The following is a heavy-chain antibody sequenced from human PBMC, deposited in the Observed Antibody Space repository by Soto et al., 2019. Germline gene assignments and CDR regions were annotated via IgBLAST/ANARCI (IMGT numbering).Heavy chain of an antibody. J-gene: IGHJ3*02. CDR2: IYYSGST. CDR3: ARGVRGGNTRDAFDI. Sequence: QVQLQESGPGLVKPSETLSLTCTVSGGSISSYYWSWIRQPPGKGLEWIGYIYYSGSTNYNPSLKSRVTISVDTAKNQVCLKLSSVTAADTAVYYCARGVRGGNTRDAFDIWGQGTMVTVSS. D-gene: IGHD2-15*01. V-gene: IGHV4-59*01. CDR1: GGSISSYY.